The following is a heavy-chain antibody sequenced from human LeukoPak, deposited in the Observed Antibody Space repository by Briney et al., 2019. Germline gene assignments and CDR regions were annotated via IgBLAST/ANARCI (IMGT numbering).Heavy chain of an antibody. V-gene: IGHV5-51*01. J-gene: IGHJ4*02. CDR2: IYPADSDT. CDR3: ARSTTTRRSYNYYDSSGYYFGY. D-gene: IGHD3-22*01. Sequence: GESLKISCKGSGYRFTNYWIGWVRQMPGKGLEWVGIIYPADSDTRYSPSFQGQVTISADKSISTAYLQWSSLKASDTAMYYCARSTTTRRSYNYYDSSGYYFGYWGQGTLVTVSS. CDR1: GYRFTNYW.